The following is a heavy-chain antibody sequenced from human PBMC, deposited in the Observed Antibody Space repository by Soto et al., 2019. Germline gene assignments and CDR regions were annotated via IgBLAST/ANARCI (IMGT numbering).Heavy chain of an antibody. J-gene: IGHJ6*02. CDR3: AGVIAAAGYYYGMDV. V-gene: IGHV3-53*01. CDR2: IYSGGST. Sequence: GGSMRLSCAASGFTVSSNYMSWVRQAPGKGLEWVSVIYSGGSTYYADSVKGRFTISRDNSKNTLYLQMNSLRAEDTAVYYCAGVIAAAGYYYGMDVWGQGTTVTVS. D-gene: IGHD6-13*01. CDR1: GFTVSSNY.